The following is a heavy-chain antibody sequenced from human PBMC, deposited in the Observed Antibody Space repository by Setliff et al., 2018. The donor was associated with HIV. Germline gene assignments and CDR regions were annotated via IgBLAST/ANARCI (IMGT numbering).Heavy chain of an antibody. J-gene: IGHJ4*02. CDR2: MNPNSGNR. Sequence: GASVKVSCKTSGYTFTSYDINWVRQATGQGLEWMGWMNPNSGNRGYAQKFQGRVTISRNTSISTAYMELSGRRSEDTAVYYCARGRGRYYDSRSYLDYWGQGTLVTVSS. CDR1: GYTFTSYD. D-gene: IGHD3-22*01. V-gene: IGHV1-8*03. CDR3: ARGRGRYYDSRSYLDY.